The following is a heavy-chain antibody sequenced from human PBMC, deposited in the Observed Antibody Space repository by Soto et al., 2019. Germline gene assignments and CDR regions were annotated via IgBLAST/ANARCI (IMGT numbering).Heavy chain of an antibody. V-gene: IGHV3-49*03. D-gene: IGHD2-2*01. CDR2: IRSKAYGGTT. Sequence: LKISCTASGFTFGDYAMSWFRQAPGKGLEWVGFIRSKAYGGTTEYAASVKGRLTISRDDSKSIAYLQMNSLKTEDTAVYYCTRRVPAASLYFDYWGQGTLVTVSS. CDR3: TRRVPAASLYFDY. CDR1: GFTFGDYA. J-gene: IGHJ4*02.